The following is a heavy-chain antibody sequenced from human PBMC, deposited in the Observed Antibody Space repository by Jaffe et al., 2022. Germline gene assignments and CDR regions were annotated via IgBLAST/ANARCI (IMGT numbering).Heavy chain of an antibody. D-gene: IGHD6-19*01. CDR2: ISGSGDNT. Sequence: LLLESGGGLVQPGGSLRLSCAASGFTFSSYAMTWVRQAPGKGLEWVSGISGSGDNTYSIDSVKGRFTISRDNPKNTLFLQMDSLRAEDTAVYYCAKPYSSFPSGKDYYYYYMNVWGKGTTVIVSS. J-gene: IGHJ6*03. CDR1: GFTFSSYA. CDR3: AKPYSSFPSGKDYYYYYMNV. V-gene: IGHV3-23*01.